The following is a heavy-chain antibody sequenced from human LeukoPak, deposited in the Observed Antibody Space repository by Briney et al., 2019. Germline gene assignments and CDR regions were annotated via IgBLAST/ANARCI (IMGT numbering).Heavy chain of an antibody. V-gene: IGHV1-8*03. CDR2: MNPNSGNT. D-gene: IGHD6-6*01. CDR1: GYTFTSYD. Sequence: ASVKVSCKASGYTFTSYDINWVRQATGQGLEWMGWMNPNSGNTGYAQKFQGRVTITRNTSISTAYMELSSLRSEDTAVYYCARSSSSSYYYYMDVWGKGTTVTVSS. CDR3: ARSSSSSYYYYMDV. J-gene: IGHJ6*03.